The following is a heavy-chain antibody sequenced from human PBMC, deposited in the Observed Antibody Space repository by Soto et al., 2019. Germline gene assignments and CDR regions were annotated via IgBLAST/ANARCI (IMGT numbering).Heavy chain of an antibody. D-gene: IGHD3-9*01. Sequence: SVKVSCKTSGNTLTSFYIHWVRQAPGQGLEWVGRLSPTTGGTNYAQHFQGRVTVTWDMSTFTAYMELSSLIYEDTAVYYCARPPGYVTDWYYLDTWGQGTQVTVSS. CDR1: GNTLTSFY. CDR2: LSPTTGGT. V-gene: IGHV1-2*02. CDR3: ARPPGYVTDWYYLDT. J-gene: IGHJ4*02.